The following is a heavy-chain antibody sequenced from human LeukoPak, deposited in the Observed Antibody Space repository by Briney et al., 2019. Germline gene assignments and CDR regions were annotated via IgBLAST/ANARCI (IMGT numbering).Heavy chain of an antibody. CDR3: AKEMTAAAGIYPFDP. D-gene: IGHD6-13*01. V-gene: IGHV3-30*02. Sequence: GGSLRLSCAASGFTFSSYGMHWVRQAPGKGLEWVAFIRYDGSNKYYADSVKGRFTISRDNSKNTLYLQMNSLRAEDTAVYYCAKEMTAAAGIYPFDPWGQGTLVTVSS. CDR2: IRYDGSNK. J-gene: IGHJ5*02. CDR1: GFTFSSYG.